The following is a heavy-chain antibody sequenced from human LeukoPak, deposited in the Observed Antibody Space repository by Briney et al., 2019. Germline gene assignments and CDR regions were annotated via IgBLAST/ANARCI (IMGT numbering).Heavy chain of an antibody. CDR1: GFTFSSYA. J-gene: IGHJ4*02. D-gene: IGHD3-22*01. CDR2: ISAGGGST. CDR3: ARNYYDSSAYYYFDY. V-gene: IGHV3-23*01. Sequence: PGGSLRLSCAASGFTFSSYAMSWVRQAPGKGLEWVAGISAGGGSTYYADSVKGRFTISRDNSKNTLYLQMNSLRAEDTAVYYCARNYYDSSAYYYFDYWGQGTLVTVSS.